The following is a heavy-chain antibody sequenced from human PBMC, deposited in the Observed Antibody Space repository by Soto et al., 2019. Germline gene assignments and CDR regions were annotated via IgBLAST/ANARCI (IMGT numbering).Heavy chain of an antibody. Sequence: GASVKVSCKASGYTFTSYGISWVRQAPGQGLEWMGWISAYNGNTNYAQKLQGRVTMTTDTSTSTAYMELRSLRSDDTAVYYCARVLSRGGSGFAFDIWGQGTMVTVSS. J-gene: IGHJ3*02. V-gene: IGHV1-18*01. CDR1: GYTFTSYG. CDR3: ARVLSRGGSGFAFDI. D-gene: IGHD2-15*01. CDR2: ISAYNGNT.